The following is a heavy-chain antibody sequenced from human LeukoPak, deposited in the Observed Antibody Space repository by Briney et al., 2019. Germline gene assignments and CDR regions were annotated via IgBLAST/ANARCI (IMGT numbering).Heavy chain of an antibody. Sequence: PSETLSLTCTVSGGSISSSSYYWGWIRQPPGKGLEWIGSIYYSGSTYYNPSLKSRVTISVDTSKNQFSLKLSSVTAADTAVYYCARQVDSDYDILTGYYNPYYFDYWGQGTLVTVSS. CDR1: GGSISSSSYY. CDR3: ARQVDSDYDILTGYYNPYYFDY. D-gene: IGHD3-9*01. V-gene: IGHV4-39*01. J-gene: IGHJ4*02. CDR2: IYYSGST.